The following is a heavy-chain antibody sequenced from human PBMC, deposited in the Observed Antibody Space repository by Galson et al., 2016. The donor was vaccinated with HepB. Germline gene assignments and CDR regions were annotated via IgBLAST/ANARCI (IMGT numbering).Heavy chain of an antibody. Sequence: PALVKPTQTLTLTCTFSGFSLSTTGEAVGWTRQPPGKALEWLALIHWNDDKRYSPSLKSRLTITKDTPKNQAVLTVTNMDPVDTATYFCAHTRLGYCNTVNCLYFDYWGQGTLATVSS. J-gene: IGHJ4*02. CDR3: AHTRLGYCNTVNCLYFDY. CDR2: IHWNDDK. CDR1: GFSLSTTGEA. D-gene: IGHD2-15*01. V-gene: IGHV2-5*01.